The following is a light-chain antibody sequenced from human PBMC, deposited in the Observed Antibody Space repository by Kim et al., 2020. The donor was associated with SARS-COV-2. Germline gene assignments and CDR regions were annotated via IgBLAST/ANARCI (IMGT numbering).Light chain of an antibody. CDR1: SLRSYD. CDR3: NSRDSNDNVV. Sequence: VALGQTVRITCQGDSLRSYDATWYQRKPGQAPIVVIYGKNNRPSGIPDRFSGSSSGNTASLTITGTQAGDEADYYCNSRDSNDNVVFGGGTKLTVL. CDR2: GKN. J-gene: IGLJ2*01. V-gene: IGLV3-19*01.